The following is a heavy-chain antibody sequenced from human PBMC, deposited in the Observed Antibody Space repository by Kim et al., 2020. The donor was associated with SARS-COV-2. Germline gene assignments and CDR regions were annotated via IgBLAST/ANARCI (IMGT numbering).Heavy chain of an antibody. J-gene: IGHJ3*02. CDR1: GFTFSSYG. CDR3: ARGGYNWNADDAFDI. D-gene: IGHD1-20*01. V-gene: IGHV3-33*01. CDR2: IWYDGSNK. Sequence: GGSLRLSCAASGFTFSSYGMHWVRQAPGKGLEWVAVIWYDGSNKYYADSVKGRFTISRDNSKNTLYLQMNSLRAEDTAVYYCARGGYNWNADDAFDIWGQGTMVTVSS.